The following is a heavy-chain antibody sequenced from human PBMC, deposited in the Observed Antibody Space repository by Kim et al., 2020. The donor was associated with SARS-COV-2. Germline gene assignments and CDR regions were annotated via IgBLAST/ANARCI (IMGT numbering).Heavy chain of an antibody. CDR2: ISWDGGST. J-gene: IGHJ4*02. CDR1: GFTFGGYS. V-gene: IGHV3-43*01. D-gene: IGHD3-22*01. Sequence: GGSLRLSCAASGFTFGGYSMHWVRQAPGKGLEWVSRISWDGGSTYYADSVKGRFTISRDNSKNSLYLQMNSLRAEDTALYYCAKDYDSSGYYQYYFDYWGQGTLVTVSS. CDR3: AKDYDSSGYYQYYFDY.